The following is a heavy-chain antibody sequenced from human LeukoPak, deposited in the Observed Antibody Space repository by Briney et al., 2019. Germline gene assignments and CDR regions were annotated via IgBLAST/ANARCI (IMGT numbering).Heavy chain of an antibody. CDR3: AKVMPPGRILFYSYYMDV. V-gene: IGHV4-4*07. Sequence: SETLSLTCTVSGGSISSYYWSWIRQPAGKGLEWIGRIYTSGSTNYNPSLKSRVTMSVDTSKNQFSLKLSSVTAADTAVYYCAKVMPPGRILFYSYYMDVWGRGTTVTVSS. J-gene: IGHJ6*03. CDR2: IYTSGST. D-gene: IGHD2-15*01. CDR1: GGSISSYY.